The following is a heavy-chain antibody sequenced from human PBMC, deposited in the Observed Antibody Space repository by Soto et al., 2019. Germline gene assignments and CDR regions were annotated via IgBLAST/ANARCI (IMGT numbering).Heavy chain of an antibody. CDR3: AGEPKGGAYDMDV. J-gene: IGHJ6*02. V-gene: IGHV3-64*04. CDR2: ISSNGGST. Sequence: GGSLRLSCSASGFTFSSYAMHWVRQAPGKGLEYVSAISSNGGSTYYADSVKGRFTISRDNSKNTLYLQMHSLRAEDTAVYYCAGEPKGGAYDMDVWGQGTTVTVSS. CDR1: GFTFSSYA. D-gene: IGHD3-16*01.